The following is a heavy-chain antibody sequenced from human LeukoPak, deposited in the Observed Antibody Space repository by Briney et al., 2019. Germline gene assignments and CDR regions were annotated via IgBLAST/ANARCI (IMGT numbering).Heavy chain of an antibody. CDR1: GFTFSNYG. V-gene: IGHV1-3*04. J-gene: IGHJ4*02. CDR2: INIGNGNT. CDR3: ARRLGRSFDY. D-gene: IGHD2-21*01. Sequence: GGSLRLSCAGAGFTFSNYGMSWVRQAPGQRLEWMGWINIGNGNTKYSRNFQGRITITRDTSATTAYMDLSSLRSEDTAMYYCARRLGRSFDYWGQGTLVTVSS.